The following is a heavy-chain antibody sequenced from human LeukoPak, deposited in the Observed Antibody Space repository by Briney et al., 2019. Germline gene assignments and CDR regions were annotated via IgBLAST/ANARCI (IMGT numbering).Heavy chain of an antibody. CDR3: ARATPDYYDSTDGMDV. D-gene: IGHD3-22*01. V-gene: IGHV3-30-3*01. CDR2: ISYDGSNK. Sequence: PGGSLRLSCAASGFTFSSYAMHWVRQAPGKGLEWVAVISYDGSNKYYADSVKGRFTISRDNAKNSLYLQMNSLRAEDTAVYYCARATPDYYDSTDGMDVWGQGTTVTVSS. J-gene: IGHJ6*02. CDR1: GFTFSSYA.